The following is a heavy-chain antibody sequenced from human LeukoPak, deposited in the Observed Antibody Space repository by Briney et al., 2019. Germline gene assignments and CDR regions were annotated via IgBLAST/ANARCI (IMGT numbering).Heavy chain of an antibody. D-gene: IGHD3-22*01. Sequence: ASVKVSCKASGYTFTSYAMNWVRQAPGQGLEWMGWINTNTRNPTYAQGFTGRFVFSLDTSVSTAYLRISSLKAEDTAVYYCARGTYYYDSSGSHPGYWGQGTLVTVSS. J-gene: IGHJ4*02. CDR3: ARGTYYYDSSGSHPGY. V-gene: IGHV7-4-1*02. CDR1: GYTFTSYA. CDR2: INTNTRNP.